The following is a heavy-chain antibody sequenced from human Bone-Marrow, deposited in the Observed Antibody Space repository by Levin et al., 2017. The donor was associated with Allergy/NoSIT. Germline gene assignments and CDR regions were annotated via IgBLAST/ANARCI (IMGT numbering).Heavy chain of an antibody. CDR2: ISTYGDT. V-gene: IGHV1-18*01. CDR3: ARPIAARGLHYFDH. Sequence: ASVKVSCKASGYTFFNTGMSWVRQAPGQGLEWMGWISTYGDTNYAQNLQGRVTMTTDTSTSTAYMELRSLRSDDTAVYYCARPIAARGLHYFDHWGQGTLVTVSS. J-gene: IGHJ4*02. CDR1: GYTFFNTG. D-gene: IGHD6-6*01.